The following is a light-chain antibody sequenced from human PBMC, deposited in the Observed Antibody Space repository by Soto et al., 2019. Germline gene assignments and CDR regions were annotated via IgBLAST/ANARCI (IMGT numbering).Light chain of an antibody. CDR3: QQLYSHPLT. Sequence: DIQVTQSPPTLSASVGDRVTITCRASQTISTWMAWYQQKPGKAPKLLVYDASTLQSGVASRFSGSGYGTDFSLTISNLQPEDFATYYCQQLYSHPLTFGGGTKVDIK. CDR2: DAS. J-gene: IGKJ4*01. CDR1: QTISTW. V-gene: IGKV1-5*01.